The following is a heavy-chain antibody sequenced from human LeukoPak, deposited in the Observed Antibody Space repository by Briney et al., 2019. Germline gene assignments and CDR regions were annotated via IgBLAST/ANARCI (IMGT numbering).Heavy chain of an antibody. V-gene: IGHV1-2*02. CDR1: GYTFTGYY. D-gene: IGHD2-15*01. CDR3: ARDLGVYCSGGSCKNYYYYYMDV. J-gene: IGHJ6*03. Sequence: ASVKVSCKACGYTFTGYYMHWVRQAPGQGLEWMGWINPNSGGTNYAQKFQGRVTMTRDTSISTAYMELSRLRSDDTAVYYCARDLGVYCSGGSCKNYYYYYMDVWGKGTTATVSS. CDR2: INPNSGGT.